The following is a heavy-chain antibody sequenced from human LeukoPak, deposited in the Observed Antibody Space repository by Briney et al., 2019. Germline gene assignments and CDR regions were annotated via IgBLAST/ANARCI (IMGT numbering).Heavy chain of an antibody. J-gene: IGHJ5*02. CDR3: ARLRASYGQYSSSWYGGSEGFDP. V-gene: IGHV4-4*08. CDR2: IYTSGST. Sequence: SETLSLTCTVSGGSISSYYWSWIRQPPGKGLEWIGYIYTSGSTNYNPSLKSRVTISVDTSKNQFSLKLSSVTAADTAVYYCARLRASYGQYSSSWYGGSEGFDPWGQGTLVTVSS. D-gene: IGHD6-13*01. CDR1: GGSISSYY.